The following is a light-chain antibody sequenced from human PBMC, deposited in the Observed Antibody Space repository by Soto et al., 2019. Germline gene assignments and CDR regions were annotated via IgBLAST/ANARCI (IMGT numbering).Light chain of an antibody. CDR1: SSDVGGYNY. V-gene: IGLV2-14*01. CDR3: SSYTSSSTLGV. J-gene: IGLJ1*01. CDR2: DVS. Sequence: QSVLTQPASVSGSPGQSITISCTGTSSDVGGYNYVSWYQQHPGKAPKLMNYDVSNRPSGVSNRFSGSKYGKTAYLTISGFQAEDEADYYCSSYTSSSTLGVFGTGTKVTVL.